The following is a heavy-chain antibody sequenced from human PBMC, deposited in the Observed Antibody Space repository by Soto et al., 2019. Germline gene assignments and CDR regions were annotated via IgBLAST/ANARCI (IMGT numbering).Heavy chain of an antibody. D-gene: IGHD5-18*01. J-gene: IGHJ6*02. V-gene: IGHV3-23*01. CDR1: GFTSSNYS. CDR2: TSGSGHYI. CDR3: AGGAMVTPYYYGLDV. Sequence: EVRLLESGGGLVQPGGSLRLYCAGSGFTSSNYSMSWVRQAPGKGLEWVSTTSGSGHYIQYRDSVKGRFTISRDNSKNTLYLQMNSVRAEDTAVDYCAGGAMVTPYYYGLDVWGQGTTVTVSS.